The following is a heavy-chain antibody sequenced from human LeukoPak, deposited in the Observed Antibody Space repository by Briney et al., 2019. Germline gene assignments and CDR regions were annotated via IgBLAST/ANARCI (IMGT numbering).Heavy chain of an antibody. Sequence: GGSLRLSCAASGFTFSSYAMSWVRQAPGKGLEWVSAISGSGGSTYYADSVKGRFTISRDNSKNTLYLRMNSLRAEDTAVYYCAKDLCSGGSCYVADYWGQGTLVTVSS. V-gene: IGHV3-23*01. D-gene: IGHD2-15*01. CDR3: AKDLCSGGSCYVADY. J-gene: IGHJ4*02. CDR1: GFTFSSYA. CDR2: ISGSGGST.